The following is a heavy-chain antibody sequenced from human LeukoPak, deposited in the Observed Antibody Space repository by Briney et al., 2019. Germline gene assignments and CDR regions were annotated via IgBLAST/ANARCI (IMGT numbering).Heavy chain of an antibody. J-gene: IGHJ4*02. CDR3: ARGIAAFDY. V-gene: IGHV4-4*07. Sequence: SETLSLTCTVSGGTISSYYRHWIRQPAGKGLEWIGRFYTSVSSNDNPSLKSRVTMSVDTSKNQFSLKLSSVTAADTAVYYCARGIAAFDYWGQGTLVTVSS. CDR1: GGTISSYY. D-gene: IGHD6-13*01. CDR2: FYTSVSS.